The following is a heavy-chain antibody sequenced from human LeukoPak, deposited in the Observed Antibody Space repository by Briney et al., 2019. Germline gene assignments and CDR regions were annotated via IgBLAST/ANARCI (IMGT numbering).Heavy chain of an antibody. D-gene: IGHD6-13*01. V-gene: IGHV3-30*02. J-gene: IGHJ4*02. CDR2: IRFDGSNK. CDR1: GFTFSNYG. Sequence: GGSLRLSCAASGFTFSNYGMHWVRQAPGKGLEWVAFIRFDGSNKNHADSVKGRFTISRDNSKNTLYLQMNSLRAEDTAVYYCAKKGSSSWYHFDYWGQGTLVTVSS. CDR3: AKKGSSSWYHFDY.